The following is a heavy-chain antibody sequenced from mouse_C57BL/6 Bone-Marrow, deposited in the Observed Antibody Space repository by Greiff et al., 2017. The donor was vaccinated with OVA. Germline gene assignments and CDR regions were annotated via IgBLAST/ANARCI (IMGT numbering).Heavy chain of an antibody. J-gene: IGHJ1*03. CDR3: ARKGYHLRYFDV. V-gene: IGHV1-81*01. Sequence: QVQLQQSGAELARPGASVKLSCKASGYTFTSYGISWVKQRTGQGLEWIGEIYPRSGNTYYNEKVKGRATLTADKSSSTAYMKLRSLTSEDSAVYFCARKGYHLRYFDVWGTGTTVTVCS. D-gene: IGHD2-2*01. CDR2: IYPRSGNT. CDR1: GYTFTSYG.